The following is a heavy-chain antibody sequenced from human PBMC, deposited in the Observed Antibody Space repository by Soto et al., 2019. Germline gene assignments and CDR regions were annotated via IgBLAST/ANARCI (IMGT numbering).Heavy chain of an antibody. J-gene: IGHJ6*02. Sequence: QVQLVQSGAEVKKPGSSVKVFCKASGGTFSNYTISWVRQAPGQGLEWMGGIIPVFGTTDYEQKIKGRVTITADGSTSTAYMKLSSLRSADTAVYYCARSSPYIVVRKPTGNQDYYGMDVWGQGTTVTVSS. CDR2: IIPVFGTT. V-gene: IGHV1-69*01. D-gene: IGHD2-2*01. CDR1: GGTFSNYT. CDR3: ARSSPYIVVRKPTGNQDYYGMDV.